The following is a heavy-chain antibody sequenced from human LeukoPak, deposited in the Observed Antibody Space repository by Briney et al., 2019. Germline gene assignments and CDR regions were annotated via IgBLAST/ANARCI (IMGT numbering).Heavy chain of an antibody. Sequence: SETLSLTCTVSGGSISSYYWSWLRQPPGKGLEWIGYIYYSGSTNYNPSLKSRVTISVDTSKNQFSLKLSSVTAADTAVYYCARPLGYCSSTSCDGAFDIWGQGTMVTVSS. CDR1: GGSISSYY. CDR2: IYYSGST. D-gene: IGHD2-2*01. V-gene: IGHV4-59*01. CDR3: ARPLGYCSSTSCDGAFDI. J-gene: IGHJ3*02.